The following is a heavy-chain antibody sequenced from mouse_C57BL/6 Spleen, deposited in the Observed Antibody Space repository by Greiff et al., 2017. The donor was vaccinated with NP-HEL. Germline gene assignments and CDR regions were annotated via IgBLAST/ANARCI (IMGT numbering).Heavy chain of an antibody. CDR2: INPNNGGT. V-gene: IGHV1-26*01. CDR1: GYTFTDYY. J-gene: IGHJ2*01. CDR3: ARWGTTGTNYFDY. Sequence: EVQLQQSGPELVKPGASVKISCKASGYTFTDYYMNWVKQSHGKSLEWIGDINPNNGGTSYNQKFKGKATLTVDKSSSTAYMELRSLTSEDSAVYYCARWGTTGTNYFDYWGQGTTLTVSS. D-gene: IGHD2-1*01.